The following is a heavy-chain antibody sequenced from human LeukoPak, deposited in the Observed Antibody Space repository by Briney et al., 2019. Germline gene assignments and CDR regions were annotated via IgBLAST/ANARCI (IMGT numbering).Heavy chain of an antibody. CDR3: ARDYYYYDSSGYYYIPYYFDY. J-gene: IGHJ4*02. CDR2: INPNSGGT. Sequence: GASVKVSCKASGYTFTGYYMHWVRQAPGQGLEWMGRINPNSGGTNYAQKFQGRVTITRGTSISTAYMELSRLRSDDTAVYYCARDYYYYDSSGYYYIPYYFDYWGQGALVTVSS. D-gene: IGHD3-22*01. V-gene: IGHV1-2*06. CDR1: GYTFTGYY.